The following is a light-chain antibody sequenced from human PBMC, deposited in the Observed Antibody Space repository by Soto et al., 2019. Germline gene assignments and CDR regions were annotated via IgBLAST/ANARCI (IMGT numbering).Light chain of an antibody. CDR3: QQYSTFWT. CDR2: DAS. V-gene: IGKV1-5*01. Sequence: DIQMTQSPSTLSASVGDRVTITCRASQSISSWLAWYQQKPGKAPKLLIYDASSLESGVPSRFSGSGSGTDFTLTISGVQPDDIATYYCQQYSTFWTFGQGTKVDIK. CDR1: QSISSW. J-gene: IGKJ1*01.